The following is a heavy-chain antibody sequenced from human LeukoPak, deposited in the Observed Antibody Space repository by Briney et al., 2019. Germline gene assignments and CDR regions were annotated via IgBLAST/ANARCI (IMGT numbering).Heavy chain of an antibody. J-gene: IGHJ4*02. Sequence: SETLSLTCAVSGYSISSGYYWGWIRQPPGKGLEWIGSIYHSGSTYYNPSLKSRVTISVDTSKNQFSLKLSSVTAADTAVYYCARNDILAGYSSTEFDYWGQGTLVTVSS. D-gene: IGHD3-9*01. V-gene: IGHV4-38-2*01. CDR3: ARNDILAGYSSTEFDY. CDR1: GYSISSGYY. CDR2: IYHSGST.